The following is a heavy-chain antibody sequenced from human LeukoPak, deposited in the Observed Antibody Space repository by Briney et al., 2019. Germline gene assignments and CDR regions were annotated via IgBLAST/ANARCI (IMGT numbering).Heavy chain of an antibody. CDR2: INGDGGST. V-gene: IGHV3-74*01. D-gene: IGHD7-27*01. Sequence: GGSLRLSCVASGFTFSSHWVHWGRQVPGKGLVWVSRINGDGGSTNYADSVKGRFTISRDNAKNTLYMQMNSLTIEDTAVYYCASPETGGFFDYWGQGTLVTVAS. CDR1: GFTFSSHW. CDR3: ASPETGGFFDY. J-gene: IGHJ4*02.